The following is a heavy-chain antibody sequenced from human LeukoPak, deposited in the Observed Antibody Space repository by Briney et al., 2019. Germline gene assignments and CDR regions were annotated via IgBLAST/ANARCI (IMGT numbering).Heavy chain of an antibody. V-gene: IGHV3-15*05. CDR3: ADTGGVFLRDS. D-gene: IGHD2-8*02. Sequence: GGSLRLSCLTSGFIFSDAWMSWVRQAPGKGLEWVGRIKSKQDGETTDYAARVKGRFTISRDDSKNTVYLQMNSLKIEDTATYYCADTGGVFLRDSWGQGTLVTVSS. J-gene: IGHJ4*02. CDR2: IKSKQDGETT. CDR1: GFIFSDAW.